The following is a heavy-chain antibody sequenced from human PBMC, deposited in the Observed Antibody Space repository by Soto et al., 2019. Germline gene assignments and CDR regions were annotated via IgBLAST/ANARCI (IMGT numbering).Heavy chain of an antibody. J-gene: IGHJ2*01. CDR2: IIPIFGTA. Sequence: QVQLVQSGAEVKKPGSSVKVSCKASGGTFSSYAISWVRQAPGQGLEWMGGIIPIFGTANYAQKFQGRVTITADESTSTAYMELSSLRSEDTAVYYCARGRDYDILTGYDAWYFDLWGRGPLVTVPS. CDR3: ARGRDYDILTGYDAWYFDL. D-gene: IGHD3-9*01. V-gene: IGHV1-69*12. CDR1: GGTFSSYA.